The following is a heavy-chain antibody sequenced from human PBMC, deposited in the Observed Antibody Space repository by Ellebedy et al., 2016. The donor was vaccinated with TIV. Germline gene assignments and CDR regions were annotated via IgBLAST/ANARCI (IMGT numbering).Heavy chain of an antibody. CDR3: ASSRYHYYLGNTIFAY. Sequence: GESLKISCAASGFTFSNYYMTWVRQAPGKGLEWVANIHQDGSDKHYVDSVKGRFTISRDNAKNSLYLQMNSLRAEDTAVYYCASSRYHYYLGNTIFAYWGHGALVTVSS. J-gene: IGHJ4*01. CDR2: IHQDGSDK. D-gene: IGHD3-10*01. V-gene: IGHV3-7*03. CDR1: GFTFSNYY.